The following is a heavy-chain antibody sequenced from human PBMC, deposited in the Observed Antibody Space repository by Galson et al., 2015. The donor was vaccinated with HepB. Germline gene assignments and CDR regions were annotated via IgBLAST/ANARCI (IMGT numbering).Heavy chain of an antibody. CDR1: GYTLTELS. V-gene: IGHV1-24*01. J-gene: IGHJ6*02. D-gene: IGHD3-10*01. CDR2: FDPEDGET. CDR3: ATDGGITMVRGASAHYYGMDV. Sequence: SVKVSCKVSGYTLTELSMHWVRQAPGKGLEWMGGFDPEDGETIYAQKFQGRVTMTEDTPTDTAYMEQSSLRSEDTAVYYCATDGGITMVRGASAHYYGMDVWGQGTTVTVSS.